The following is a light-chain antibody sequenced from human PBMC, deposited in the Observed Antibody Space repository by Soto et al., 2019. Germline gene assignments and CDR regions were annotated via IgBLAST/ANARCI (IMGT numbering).Light chain of an antibody. Sequence: EIVMTQSPATLSVSPGERVTLSCRASQSVASNLAWYQQKPGQAPRLLIYAASARATGIPARFSGSGSGTDFTLAISRLQSEDFAVYYCQQYIDWPPTFTFGQGTKLEIK. V-gene: IGKV3D-15*01. CDR1: QSVASN. J-gene: IGKJ2*01. CDR3: QQYIDWPPTFT. CDR2: AAS.